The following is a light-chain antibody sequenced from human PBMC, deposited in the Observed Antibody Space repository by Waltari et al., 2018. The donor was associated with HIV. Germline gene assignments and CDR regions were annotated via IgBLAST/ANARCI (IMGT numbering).Light chain of an antibody. CDR2: LGS. CDR3: MQSLQTPLT. Sequence: DIVMTQSPLSLPVTPAGPAALSCRSSQSLLPSYGNKYLDGYLQKPGQSPQLLIHLGSNRASGVPDRFSGSGSGTDFTLKISRVEAEDVGVYYCMQSLQTPLTFGGGTKVEIK. CDR1: QSLLPSYGNKY. V-gene: IGKV2-28*01. J-gene: IGKJ4*01.